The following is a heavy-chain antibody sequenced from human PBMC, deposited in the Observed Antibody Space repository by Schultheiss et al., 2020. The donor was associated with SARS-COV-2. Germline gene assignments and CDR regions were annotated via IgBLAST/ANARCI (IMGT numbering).Heavy chain of an antibody. CDR3: ARGGSSWYSWFDP. V-gene: IGHV4-31*01. J-gene: IGHJ5*02. CDR1: GGSISSGGYY. CDR2: IYYSGST. D-gene: IGHD6-13*01. Sequence: SETLSLTCTVSGGSISSGGYYWSWIRQHPGKGLEWIGYIYYSGSTYYDPSLKSLVTISVDTSKNQFSLKLSSVTAADTAVYYCARGGSSWYSWFDPWGQGTLVTVSS.